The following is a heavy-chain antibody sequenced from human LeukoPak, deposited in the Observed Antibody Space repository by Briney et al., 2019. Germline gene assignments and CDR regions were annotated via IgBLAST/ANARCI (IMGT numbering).Heavy chain of an antibody. J-gene: IGHJ3*02. CDR1: GFTFSSYG. D-gene: IGHD2-15*01. Sequence: PGGSLRLSCSASGFTFSSYGMQWVRQAPGKGLEYVSAISGDGGSTYYADSVKGRFTISRDNTKNTLYVQMSSLRAEDTAVYYCVKCSGGSCYKPIDIWGQGTMVTVSS. CDR2: ISGDGGST. V-gene: IGHV3-64*05. CDR3: VKCSGGSCYKPIDI.